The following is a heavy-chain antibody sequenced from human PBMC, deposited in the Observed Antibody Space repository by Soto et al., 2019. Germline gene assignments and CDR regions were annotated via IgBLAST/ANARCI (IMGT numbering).Heavy chain of an antibody. D-gene: IGHD4-17*01. CDR2: ISSSSSTI. J-gene: IGHJ4*02. CDR3: AGGVVGWTVTPSSDY. CDR1: GFTFSSYS. Sequence: EVQLVESGGGLVQPGGSLRLSCAASGFTFSSYSMNWVRQAPGKGLEWVSYISSSSSTIYYADSVKGRFTISRDNAKNSLYLQMNSLRAEDTAVYYGAGGVVGWTVTPSSDYWGQGTLVTVSS. V-gene: IGHV3-48*01.